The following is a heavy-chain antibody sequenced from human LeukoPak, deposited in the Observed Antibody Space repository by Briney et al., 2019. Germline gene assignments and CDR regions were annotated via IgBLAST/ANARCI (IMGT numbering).Heavy chain of an antibody. CDR3: AKSYGGNHVDN. CDR1: GFTFSSYG. J-gene: IGHJ4*02. CDR2: ISYDGSNK. V-gene: IGHV3-30*18. Sequence: GGSLRLSCSASGFTFSSYGMLWVRQAPGKGLEWVAVISYDGSNKYYADSVKGRFTISRDNSKYTLYLQMNRLRAEDTAVYYCAKSYGGNHVDNWGERTLVTVSS. D-gene: IGHD4-23*01.